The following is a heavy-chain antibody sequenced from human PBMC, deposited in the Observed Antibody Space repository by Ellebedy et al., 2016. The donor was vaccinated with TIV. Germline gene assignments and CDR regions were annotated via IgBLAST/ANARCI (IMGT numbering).Heavy chain of an antibody. V-gene: IGHV3-53*01. D-gene: IGHD5-12*01. CDR3: ARGGYSRFDH. CDR1: GITVSSDY. CDR2: IYSGGNT. J-gene: IGHJ4*02. Sequence: GGSLRLSCTASGITVSSDYMSWVRQAPGKGLEWVSTIYSGGNTYYADSVKGRFTISRDNSKNTLYLQMNSLRAEDTAVYYCARGGYSRFDHWGQGALVIVSS.